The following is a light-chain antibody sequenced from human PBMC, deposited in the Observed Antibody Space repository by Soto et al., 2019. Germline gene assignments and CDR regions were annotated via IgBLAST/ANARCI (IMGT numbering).Light chain of an antibody. V-gene: IGKV1-6*01. J-gene: IGKJ3*01. CDR3: LQKYFFPFT. CDR2: AAS. Sequence: IQMTQSPSTLSASIRDRVTITCRASQGIRNDLDWFQQKPGKAPKLLIYAASNLQSGVPARFSGSGSGTDFTLTISSLQPEDFATYYCLQKYFFPFTFGPGTKVDIK. CDR1: QGIRND.